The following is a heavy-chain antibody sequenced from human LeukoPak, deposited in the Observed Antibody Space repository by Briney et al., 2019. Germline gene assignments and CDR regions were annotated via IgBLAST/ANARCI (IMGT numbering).Heavy chain of an antibody. CDR1: GFTFSDYW. CDR3: TGGALDY. CDR2: INQDGREQ. V-gene: IGHV3-7*04. Sequence: GGSLRLSCAASGFTFSDYWMSWVRQAPGQGLEWLAKINQDGREQHFVDSVKGRFTISRDNAQNSLLLQMDSLRAEDTAVYYCTGGALDYWGQGALVSVSS. J-gene: IGHJ4*02.